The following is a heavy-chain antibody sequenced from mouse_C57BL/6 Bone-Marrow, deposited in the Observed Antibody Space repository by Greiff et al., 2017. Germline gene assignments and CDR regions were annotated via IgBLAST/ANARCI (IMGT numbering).Heavy chain of an antibody. V-gene: IGHV14-4*01. CDR1: GFNIKDDY. CDR2: IDPEIGDT. CDR3: SSFDGNYFDF. J-gene: IGHJ2*01. Sequence: VQLQQSGAELVRPGASVKLSCTASGFNIKDDYIHWVKQRPEQGLEWIGWIDPEIGDTEYASKFQGKATITSDTSSKTAYLQLSSLTSEDTAVYYCSSFDGNYFDFWGQGTPPTVAS. D-gene: IGHD2-3*01.